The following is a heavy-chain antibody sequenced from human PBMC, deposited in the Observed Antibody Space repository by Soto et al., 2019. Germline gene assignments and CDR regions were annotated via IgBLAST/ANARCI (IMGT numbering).Heavy chain of an antibody. V-gene: IGHV4-4*02. D-gene: IGHD6-19*01. CDR3: ARTSVAGNFDY. CDR2: IYHSGST. CDR1: SGSISSSNW. Sequence: QVQLQESGPGLVKPSGTLSLTCAVSSGSISSSNWWCWVRQPPGKGLEWIGEIYHSGSTNYNPSLKSRVTISVDKPKNQCSLKLSSVTAADTAGYYGARTSVAGNFDYWGQGTLVTVSS. J-gene: IGHJ4*02.